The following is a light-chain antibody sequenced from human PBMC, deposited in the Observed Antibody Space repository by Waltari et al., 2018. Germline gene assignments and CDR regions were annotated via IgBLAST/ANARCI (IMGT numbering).Light chain of an antibody. CDR2: DVS. J-gene: IGLJ2*01. CDR3: NSYSSSSSLVL. Sequence: QSALTQPASVSGSPGQSITISCTGTSSDVGTYNYVSWYQQHPGKAPKLMIYDVSNRPSGVSALFSGSKSGNTASLTISGLQAEDEADYYCNSYSSSSSLVLFGGGTKLTVV. CDR1: SSDVGTYNY. V-gene: IGLV2-14*03.